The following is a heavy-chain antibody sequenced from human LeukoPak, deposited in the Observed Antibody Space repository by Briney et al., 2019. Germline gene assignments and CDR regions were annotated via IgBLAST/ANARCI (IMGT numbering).Heavy chain of an antibody. J-gene: IGHJ4*02. V-gene: IGHV3-7*01. CDR3: ARSIYGGNPPFDY. Sequence: PGGPLRLSCAVSGFTLCSYWMSWVRQAAGKGREGVANIKQDGSEKYYVDSVKGRFTISRDNAKNSLYLQMNSLRAEDTAVYYCARSIYGGNPPFDYWGQGTLVTVSS. D-gene: IGHD4-23*01. CDR2: IKQDGSEK. CDR1: GFTLCSYW.